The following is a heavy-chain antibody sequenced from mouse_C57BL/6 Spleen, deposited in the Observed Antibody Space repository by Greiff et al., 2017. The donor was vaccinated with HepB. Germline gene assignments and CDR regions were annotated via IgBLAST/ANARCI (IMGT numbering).Heavy chain of an antibody. D-gene: IGHD2-4*01. V-gene: IGHV5-4*01. CDR3: ARDQDDYGGYAMDY. CDR1: GFTFSSYA. CDR2: ISDGGSYT. J-gene: IGHJ4*01. Sequence: EVKLVESGGGLVKPGGSLKLSCAASGFTFSSYAMSWVRQTPEKRLEWVATISDGGSYTYYPDNVKGRFTISRDNAKNNLYLQMSHLKSEDTAMYYCARDQDDYGGYAMDYWGQGTSVTVSS.